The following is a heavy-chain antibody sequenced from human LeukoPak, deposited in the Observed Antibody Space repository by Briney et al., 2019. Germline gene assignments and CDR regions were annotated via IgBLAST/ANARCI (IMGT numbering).Heavy chain of an antibody. J-gene: IGHJ4*02. V-gene: IGHV4-4*07. CDR3: ARGPPLTYDGSGYYFFDY. Sequence: SETLSLTCSVSGGSITSYYWSWIRQPAGKGLEWIGRIYTSGSTNYNPSLKSRVTISVDTSKNHFSLKLSSLTAADTAVYYCARGPPLTYDGSGYYFFDYWGQGTLVTVSS. D-gene: IGHD3-22*01. CDR2: IYTSGST. CDR1: GGSITSYY.